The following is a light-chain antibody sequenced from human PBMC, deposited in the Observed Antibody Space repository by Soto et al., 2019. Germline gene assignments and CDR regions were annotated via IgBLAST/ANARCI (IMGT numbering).Light chain of an antibody. CDR1: QSLNNG. Sequence: DIQMTQYPSTLSASVGDRVTITCRASQSLNNGLAWYQQKPGKAPKLLIYDASTLERGVPSRFGGTGSGTEFTLTISSLQPDDFATYYCQQYHISSITFGQGGRLEIK. V-gene: IGKV1-5*01. CDR3: QQYHISSIT. J-gene: IGKJ5*01. CDR2: DAS.